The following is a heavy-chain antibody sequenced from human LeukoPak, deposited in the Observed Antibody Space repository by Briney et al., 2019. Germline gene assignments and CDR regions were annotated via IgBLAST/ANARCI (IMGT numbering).Heavy chain of an antibody. CDR2: INPNSGGT. CDR3: ARDLGWNYPGYYYYGMDV. J-gene: IGHJ6*02. Sequence: ASVKVSCKASGYTFTGYYMHWVRQAPGQGLEWMGWINPNSGGTNYAQKFQGRATMTRDTSISTAYMELSRLRSDDTAVYYCARDLGWNYPGYYYYGMDVWGQGTTVTVSS. CDR1: GYTFTGYY. D-gene: IGHD1-7*01. V-gene: IGHV1-2*02.